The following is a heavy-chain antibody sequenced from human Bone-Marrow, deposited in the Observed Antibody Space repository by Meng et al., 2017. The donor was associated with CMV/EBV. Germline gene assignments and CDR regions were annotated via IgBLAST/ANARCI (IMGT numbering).Heavy chain of an antibody. CDR3: ARESRAFDI. J-gene: IGHJ3*02. CDR1: GFTFSSYA. V-gene: IGHV3-30-3*01. CDR2: ISYDGSNK. Sequence: GESLKISCAASGFTFSSYAMHWVRQAPGKGLEWVAVISYDGSNKYYADSVKSRFTISRDNSKNTLYLQMNSQRAEDTAVYYCARESRAFDIWGQGTMVTVSS.